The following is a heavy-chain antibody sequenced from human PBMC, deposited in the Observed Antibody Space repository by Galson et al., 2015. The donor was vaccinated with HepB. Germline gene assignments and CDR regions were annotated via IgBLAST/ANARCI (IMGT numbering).Heavy chain of an antibody. J-gene: IGHJ4*02. CDR2: IKIKTDGGTT. Sequence: SLRLSCAASGFTFSSYAMSWVRQAPGKGLEWVGRIKIKTDGGTTDYAAPVKGRFTISRDDSKTTLYLQMNSLKTEDTAVYYCTTDRPRYCSGGACLTHHSDVIGYWGQGTLVTVSS. V-gene: IGHV3-15*01. CDR3: TTDRPRYCSGGACLTHHSDVIGY. D-gene: IGHD2-15*01. CDR1: GFTFSSYA.